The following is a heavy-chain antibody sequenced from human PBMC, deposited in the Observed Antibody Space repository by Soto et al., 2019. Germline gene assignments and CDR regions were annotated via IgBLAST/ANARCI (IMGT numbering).Heavy chain of an antibody. CDR3: AHRRDSRWYGKTDY. D-gene: IGHD6-13*01. V-gene: IGHV2-5*01. CDR2: IYWNDDK. Sequence: SGPTLVNPTQTLTLTCTFSGFSLSTSGVGVGWIRQPPGKALEWLALIYWNDDKRYSPSLKSRLTITKDTSKNQVVLTMTNMDPVDTATYYCAHRRDSRWYGKTDYWGQGTLVTVSS. CDR1: GFSLSTSGVG. J-gene: IGHJ4*02.